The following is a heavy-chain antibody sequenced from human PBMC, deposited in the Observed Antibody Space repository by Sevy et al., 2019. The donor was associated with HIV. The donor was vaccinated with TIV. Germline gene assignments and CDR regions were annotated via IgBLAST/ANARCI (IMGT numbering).Heavy chain of an antibody. D-gene: IGHD4-4*01. V-gene: IGHV3-53*01. Sequence: GGSLRLSCAASGFIVSSYCMGWVRQAPGKGLEWVSLINTRGTTFYADSVKGRFTISRDNSKNTLYLQMNGLRAEDTAMYYCAREATRLTVWGQGTLVTVSS. CDR3: AREATRLTV. CDR2: INTRGTT. J-gene: IGHJ4*02. CDR1: GFIVSSYC.